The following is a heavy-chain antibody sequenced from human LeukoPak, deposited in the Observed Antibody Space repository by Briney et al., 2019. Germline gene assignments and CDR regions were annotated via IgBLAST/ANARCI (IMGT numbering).Heavy chain of an antibody. CDR2: INPSGGST. CDR1: GYTFTSYY. D-gene: IGHD5-18*01. J-gene: IGHJ4*02. V-gene: IGHV1-46*01. Sequence: ASVKVSCKASGYTFTSYYIHWVRQAPGQGLEWMGIINPSGGSTSYAQQFQGRVTVTRDTSTSTVYMELSSLRSEDTAVYYCAREAGTAMAPFDYWGQGTLVTVSS. CDR3: AREAGTAMAPFDY.